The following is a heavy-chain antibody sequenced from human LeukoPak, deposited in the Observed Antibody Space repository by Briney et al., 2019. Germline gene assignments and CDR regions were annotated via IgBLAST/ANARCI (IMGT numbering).Heavy chain of an antibody. J-gene: IGHJ4*02. CDR1: GFTFSSYA. D-gene: IGHD1-1*01. V-gene: IGHV3-30*04. CDR2: ISYDGSNK. CDR3: ARAPQLERTFDY. Sequence: GGSLRLSCAASGFTFSSYAMHWVRQAPGNGLEWVAVISYDGSNKYYAESVKGRFTISRDNSKNTLYLQMNSLRAEDTAVYYCARAPQLERTFDYWGQGTLVTVSS.